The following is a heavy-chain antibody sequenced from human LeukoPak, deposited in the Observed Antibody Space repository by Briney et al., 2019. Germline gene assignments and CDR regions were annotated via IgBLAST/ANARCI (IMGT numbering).Heavy chain of an antibody. J-gene: IGHJ3*02. CDR1: GYSFTSYW. CDR2: IYPGDSDT. D-gene: IGHD2-2*02. V-gene: IGHV5-51*01. Sequence: GESLKISCKGSGYSFTSYWIGWVRQMPGKGLEWMGIIYPGDSDTRYSPSFQGQVTISADKSISTAYLQWSSLKASDTAMYYCARRQYCSSTSCYIYGAFDIWGQGTMVTVSS. CDR3: ARRQYCSSTSCYIYGAFDI.